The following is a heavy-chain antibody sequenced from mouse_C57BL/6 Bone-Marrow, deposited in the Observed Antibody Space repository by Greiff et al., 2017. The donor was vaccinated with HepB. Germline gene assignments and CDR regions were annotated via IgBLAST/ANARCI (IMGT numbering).Heavy chain of an antibody. CDR3: ARSGVVAIDAMDY. J-gene: IGHJ4*01. CDR1: GYTFTSYW. Sequence: VQLQQPGAELVKPGASVKLSCKASGYTFTSYWMHWVKQRPGQGLEWIGMIHPNSGSTNYNEKFKSKATLTVDKSSSTAYMQLSSLTSEDSAVYYCARSGVVAIDAMDYWGQGTSVTVSS. V-gene: IGHV1-64*01. D-gene: IGHD1-1*01. CDR2: IHPNSGST.